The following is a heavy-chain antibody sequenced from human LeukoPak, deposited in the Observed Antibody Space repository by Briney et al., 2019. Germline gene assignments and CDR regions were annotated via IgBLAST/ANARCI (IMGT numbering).Heavy chain of an antibody. V-gene: IGHV4-59*01. CDR1: GGSISSYY. J-gene: IGHJ3*02. D-gene: IGHD4-17*01. Sequence: SETLSLTCTVSGGSISSYYWSWIRQPPGKGLEWIGYIYYSGSTNYNPSLKSRVTISVDTSKNQFSLKLSSVTAADTAVYYCARGGYGDYRFDAFDIWGQGTMVTVSS. CDR2: IYYSGST. CDR3: ARGGYGDYRFDAFDI.